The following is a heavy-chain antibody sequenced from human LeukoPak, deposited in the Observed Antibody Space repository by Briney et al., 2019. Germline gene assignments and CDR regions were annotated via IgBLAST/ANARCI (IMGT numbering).Heavy chain of an antibody. Sequence: QTGGSLRLSCAASGFTFITYWMTWVRQAPGKGLEWVANINQDGSAKYYVDSVKGRFTISRDNAANSLYLQMNSLRAEDTAVYYCVTSISSFGGKWGQGTLVTVSS. J-gene: IGHJ4*02. D-gene: IGHD2-21*01. CDR3: VTSISSFGGK. CDR2: INQDGSAK. V-gene: IGHV3-7*01. CDR1: GFTFITYW.